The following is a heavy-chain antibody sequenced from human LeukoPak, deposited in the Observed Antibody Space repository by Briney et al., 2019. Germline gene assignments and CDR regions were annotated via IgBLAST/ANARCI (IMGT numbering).Heavy chain of an antibody. Sequence: GGSLRLSCAASGFIFSNYALMWVRQAPGKGLEWVSSITGRGDETFYADSVKGGFSLSRDNSKNMLYLQMYSLGAEDTAIYYCAKGAAAGLVDWFDPWGQGTLVTVSS. V-gene: IGHV3-23*01. CDR3: AKGAAAGLVDWFDP. CDR1: GFIFSNYA. CDR2: ITGRGDET. J-gene: IGHJ5*02. D-gene: IGHD6-13*01.